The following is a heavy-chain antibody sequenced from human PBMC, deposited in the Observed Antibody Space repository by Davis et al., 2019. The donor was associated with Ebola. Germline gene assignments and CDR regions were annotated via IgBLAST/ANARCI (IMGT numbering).Heavy chain of an antibody. CDR1: GFTFSSYS. V-gene: IGHV3-30*03. D-gene: IGHD5-12*01. J-gene: IGHJ4*02. CDR3: ARAERMGLRGLFDY. Sequence: PGGSLRLSCAASGFTFSSYSMNWVRQAPGKGLEWVAVISYDGSNKYYADSVKGRFTISRDNSKNTLYLQMNSLRAEDTAVYYCARAERMGLRGLFDYWGQGTLVTVSS. CDR2: ISYDGSNK.